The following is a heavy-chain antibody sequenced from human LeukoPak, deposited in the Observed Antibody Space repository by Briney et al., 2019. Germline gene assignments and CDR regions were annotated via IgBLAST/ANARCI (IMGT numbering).Heavy chain of an antibody. J-gene: IGHJ3*02. D-gene: IGHD1-14*01. CDR1: GFTFSAYS. CDR3: ARDKVGGEPDAFDI. CDR2: ISFSGTYI. Sequence: PGGSLRLSCAASGFTFSAYSLNWVRQAPGKGLEWISSISFSGTYIYYADSVKGRFTISRDNAKNSLYLQMNSLRAEDTAVYYCARDKVGGEPDAFDIWGQGTMVTVSS. V-gene: IGHV3-21*01.